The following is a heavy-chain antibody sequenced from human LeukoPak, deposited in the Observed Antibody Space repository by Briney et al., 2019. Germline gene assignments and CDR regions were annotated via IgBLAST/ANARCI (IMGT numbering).Heavy chain of an antibody. D-gene: IGHD2-2*01. V-gene: IGHV4-34*01. CDR1: GGSFSGYY. J-gene: IGHJ2*01. CDR3: ARAYHNWYFDL. Sequence: SETLSLTCAVYGGSFSGYYWIWIRQPPGKGLEWIGEINPSGSTHYNPSLKSRVTISIDTSKNQFSLRLTSVTAADTAVYYCARAYHNWYFDLWGRGTLVAVSS. CDR2: INPSGST.